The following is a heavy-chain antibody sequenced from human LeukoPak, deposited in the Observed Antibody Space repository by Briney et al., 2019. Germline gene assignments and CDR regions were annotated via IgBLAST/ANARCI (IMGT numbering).Heavy chain of an antibody. J-gene: IGHJ4*02. Sequence: ASVKVSRKASGYTFIDYGFTWLRQAPGQRLEWMGRINTLDGNTDYAQKFQDRVTMTTDTSTNTAYMELRSLRPDDTAVYYCARDRYEFTYWGQGTLVTVSS. CDR3: ARDRYEFTY. CDR1: GYTFIDYG. V-gene: IGHV1-18*01. CDR2: INTLDGNT. D-gene: IGHD5-12*01.